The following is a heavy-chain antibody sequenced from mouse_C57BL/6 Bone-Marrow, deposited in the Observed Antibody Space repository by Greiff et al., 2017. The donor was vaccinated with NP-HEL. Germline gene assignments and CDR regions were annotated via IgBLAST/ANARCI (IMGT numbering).Heavy chain of an antibody. D-gene: IGHD2-14*01. CDR2: ISGGGGNT. J-gene: IGHJ2*01. CDR3: ARQRYYRYFDY. V-gene: IGHV5-9*01. Sequence: EVMLVESGGGLVKPGGSLKLSCAASGFTFSSYTMSWVRQTPEKRLEWVATISGGGGNTYYPDSVKGRFTISSYNAKNTLYLQMSSLRSEDTALYYCARQRYYRYFDYWGQGTTLTVSS. CDR1: GFTFSSYT.